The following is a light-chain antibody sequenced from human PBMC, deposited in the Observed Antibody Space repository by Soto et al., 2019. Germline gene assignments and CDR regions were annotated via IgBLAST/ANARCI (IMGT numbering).Light chain of an antibody. V-gene: IGKV3-20*01. J-gene: IGKJ3*01. CDR1: ESVWGTY. CDR2: GAS. CDR3: QQYGSAPYT. Sequence: IVLTQSPGTLSLSPGERATLSCRASESVWGTYLAWYQQKPGQAPRLLIYGASNTAFGIPDRFSGSASGTVFNLTISRLEPEDSAVYYCQQYGSAPYTFGHGTKVEIK.